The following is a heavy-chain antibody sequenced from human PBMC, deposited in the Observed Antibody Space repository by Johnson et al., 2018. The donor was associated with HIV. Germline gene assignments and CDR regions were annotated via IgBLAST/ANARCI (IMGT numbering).Heavy chain of an antibody. J-gene: IGHJ3*02. CDR1: GFTFKNYD. CDR3: AREKGAKGSSPSAFDI. CDR2: ISSSGSTI. V-gene: IGHV3-48*04. Sequence: VQLVESGGGVVQPGGSLRLSCAASGFTFKNYDMQWVRQVPGKGLEWVSYISSSGSTIYYAESVKGRFNISRDNAKNSLYLQMNSRRAEATAVYYCAREKGAKGSSPSAFDIWGQGTMVTVSS. D-gene: IGHD6-13*01.